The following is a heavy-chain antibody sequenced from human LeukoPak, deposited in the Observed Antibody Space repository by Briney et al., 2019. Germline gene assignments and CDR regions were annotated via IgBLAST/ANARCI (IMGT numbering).Heavy chain of an antibody. J-gene: IGHJ4*02. CDR2: IKQDGTEK. CDR3: ARGYTYGYIFYFDY. CDR1: GFTFSTYW. Sequence: GGSLRLSCAASGFTFSTYWMSWVRQAPGKGREWVANIKQDGTEKYYVDSVKGRFTISRDNAKNSLYLQMNSLRAEDTAVYYCARGYTYGYIFYFDYWGQGTLVTVSS. D-gene: IGHD5-18*01. V-gene: IGHV3-7*01.